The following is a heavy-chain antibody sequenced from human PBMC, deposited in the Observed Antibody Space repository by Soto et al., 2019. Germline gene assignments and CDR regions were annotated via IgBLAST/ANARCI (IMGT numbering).Heavy chain of an antibody. CDR3: SYGSSFDY. J-gene: IGHJ4*02. Sequence: SETLSLTCTVSGASLRSGSYYWSWIRQPPGKGLEWIGYISHSGRTNYDPSLKSRLTMSVDTSQNQFSLQLNSVTAADTAVYYCSYGSSFDYWGQGTLVTAPQ. CDR2: ISHSGRT. D-gene: IGHD3-10*01. V-gene: IGHV4-61*01. CDR1: GASLRSGSYY.